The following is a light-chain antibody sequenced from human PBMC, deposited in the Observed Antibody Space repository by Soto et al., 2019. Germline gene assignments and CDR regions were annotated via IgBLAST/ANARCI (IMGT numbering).Light chain of an antibody. V-gene: IGLV2-14*01. CDR3: SSYTSSSTLV. CDR2: EVS. Sequence: QSALTQPASVSGSPGQSITISCTGTSSDVGGYNYVSWYQQHPGKAPKLMIYEVSNRPSGVSNRFSGSKSGNTASLTISGLQAEDEADYYCSSYTSSSTLVVCGGTKLTV. J-gene: IGLJ3*02. CDR1: SSDVGGYNY.